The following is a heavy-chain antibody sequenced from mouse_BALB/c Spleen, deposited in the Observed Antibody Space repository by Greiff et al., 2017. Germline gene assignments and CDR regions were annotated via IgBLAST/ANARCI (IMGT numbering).Heavy chain of an antibody. V-gene: IGHV1S81*02. CDR3: TRSREYGNYYFDY. Sequence: VQLVESGAELVKPGASVKLSCKASGYTFTSSYMYWVKQRPGQGLEWIGEINPSNGGTNFNEKFKSKATLTVDKSSSTAYMQLSSLTSEDAAVYYCTRSREYGNYYFDYWGQGTTRTVSA. J-gene: IGHJ2*01. CDR1: GYTFTSSY. D-gene: IGHD2-10*02. CDR2: INPSNGGT.